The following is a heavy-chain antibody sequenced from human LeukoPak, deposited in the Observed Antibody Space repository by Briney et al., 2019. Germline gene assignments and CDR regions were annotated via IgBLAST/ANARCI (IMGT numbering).Heavy chain of an antibody. J-gene: IGHJ4*02. V-gene: IGHV3-23*01. CDR2: ISGSGGST. Sequence: GGSLRLSCAASGFTFSSYVMSWVRQAPGKGLEWVSAISGSGGSTYYADSVKGRFTISRDNSKNTLYLQMNSLRAEDTAVYYCAKRHSSGWFYFDYWGQGTLVTVSS. D-gene: IGHD6-19*01. CDR1: GFTFSSYV. CDR3: AKRHSSGWFYFDY.